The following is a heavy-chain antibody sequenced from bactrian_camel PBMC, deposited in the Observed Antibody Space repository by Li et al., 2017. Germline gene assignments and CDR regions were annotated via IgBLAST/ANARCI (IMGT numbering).Heavy chain of an antibody. Sequence: VQLVESGGGSVQAGGSLRLACAASEYPIANLNMAWFRQAPGAECELVSTLGTARSTYYADSVKGLFTISRDNAKKTVYLQMNSLKPEDTAMYYCAAELWPCRRDTAEYKYWGQENLVIGS. CDR3: AAELWPCRRDTAEYKY. V-gene: IGHV3S60*01. J-gene: IGHJ4*01. CDR1: EYPIANLN. D-gene: IGHD1*01. CDR2: LGTARST.